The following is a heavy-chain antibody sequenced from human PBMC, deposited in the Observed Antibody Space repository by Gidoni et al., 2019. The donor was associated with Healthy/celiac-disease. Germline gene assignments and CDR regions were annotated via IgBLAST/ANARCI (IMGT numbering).Heavy chain of an antibody. V-gene: IGHV4-59*01. CDR1: GGSISSYY. CDR2: IYYSGST. Sequence: QVQLQESGPGLVKPSETLSLTCTVSGGSISSYYWSWIRQPPGKGLEWIGYIYYSGSTNYNPSLKSRVTISVDTSKNQFSLKLSSVTAADTAVYYCARAGGAGDSIPFDYWGQGTLVTVSS. J-gene: IGHJ4*02. D-gene: IGHD7-27*01. CDR3: ARAGGAGDSIPFDY.